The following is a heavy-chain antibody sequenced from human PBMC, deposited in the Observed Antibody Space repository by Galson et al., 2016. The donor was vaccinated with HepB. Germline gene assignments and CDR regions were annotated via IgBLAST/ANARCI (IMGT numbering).Heavy chain of an antibody. CDR1: GFTFRAYG. Sequence: SLRLSCAASGFTFRAYGMSWVRQAPGRGLEWVAVISYDRSNEYYADSVKGRFTISRDNYKNTLYLQMNSLRVDDTALYFCAKAHHETSGWRDAFDVWGQGSMVTVSS. V-gene: IGHV3-30*18. D-gene: IGHD6-19*01. CDR3: AKAHHETSGWRDAFDV. CDR2: ISYDRSNE. J-gene: IGHJ3*01.